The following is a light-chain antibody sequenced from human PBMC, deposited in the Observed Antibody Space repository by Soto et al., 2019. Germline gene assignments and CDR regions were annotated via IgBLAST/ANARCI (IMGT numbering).Light chain of an antibody. CDR3: QQYGSSGT. CDR2: GAS. CDR1: QSVSGN. J-gene: IGKJ1*01. V-gene: IGKV3-20*01. Sequence: EIVMTQSPGTLSVSPGEGATLSCRASQSVSGNLAWYQQKPGQAPRLLIYGASNRATGIPDRFSGSGSGTDFTLTISRLEPEDFAVYYCQQYGSSGTFGQGTKVDIK.